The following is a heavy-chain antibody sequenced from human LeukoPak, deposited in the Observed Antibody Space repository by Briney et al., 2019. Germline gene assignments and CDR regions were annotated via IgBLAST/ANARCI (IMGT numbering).Heavy chain of an antibody. CDR1: GGSISSSSYY. D-gene: IGHD3-10*01. V-gene: IGHV4-39*07. Sequence: SETLSLTCTVSGGSISSSSYYWGWIRQPPGKGLEWIGSIYYSGSTYYNPSLKSRVTISVDTSKNQFSLKLSSVTVADTAVYYCAREVLLWFGELSAPYYFDYWGQGTLVTVSS. J-gene: IGHJ4*02. CDR3: AREVLLWFGELSAPYYFDY. CDR2: IYYSGST.